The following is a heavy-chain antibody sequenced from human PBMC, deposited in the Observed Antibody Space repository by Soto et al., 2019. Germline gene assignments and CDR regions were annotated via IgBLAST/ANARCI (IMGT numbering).Heavy chain of an antibody. D-gene: IGHD3-10*01. CDR3: TRQGFGEVHGLVDV. CDR2: INSNGYI. J-gene: IGHJ6*02. CDR1: GGSITYY. Sequence: SETLSLTCTVSGGSITYYCSWVRLSPGKGLEWIGYINSNGYISYNPSLKSRVTLSVDTSKNQFSLKLSSVTAADAAVYYCTRQGFGEVHGLVDVWGQGTTVTVSS. V-gene: IGHV4-59*08.